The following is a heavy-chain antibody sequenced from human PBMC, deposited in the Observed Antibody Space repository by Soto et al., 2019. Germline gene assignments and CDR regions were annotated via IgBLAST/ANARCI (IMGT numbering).Heavy chain of an antibody. CDR3: ARIVPAARFDP. CDR2: IIPIFGTA. CDR1: GGTFSSYA. D-gene: IGHD2-2*01. J-gene: IGHJ5*02. V-gene: IGHV1-69*13. Sequence: EASVKVSWKASGGTFSSYAISWVRQAPGQGLEWMGGIIPIFGTANYAQKFQGRVTITADESTSTAYMELSSLRSEDTAVYYCARIVPAARFDPWGQGTLVTVSS.